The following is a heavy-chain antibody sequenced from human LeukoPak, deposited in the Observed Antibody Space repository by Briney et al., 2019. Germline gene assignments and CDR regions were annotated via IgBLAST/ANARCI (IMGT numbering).Heavy chain of an antibody. Sequence: GGSLRLSCAASGFTFSSYAIHWVRQAPGKGLEWVAVISYDGSNKYYADSVKGRFTISRDNSKNTLYLQMNSLRAEDSAVYYCAKLMRHMMEDVYDIWGLGTMVTVSS. V-gene: IGHV3-30*04. CDR2: ISYDGSNK. J-gene: IGHJ3*02. D-gene: IGHD3-16*01. CDR1: GFTFSSYA. CDR3: AKLMRHMMEDVYDI.